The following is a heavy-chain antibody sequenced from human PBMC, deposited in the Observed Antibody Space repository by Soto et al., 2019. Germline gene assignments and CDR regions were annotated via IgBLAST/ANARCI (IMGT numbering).Heavy chain of an antibody. CDR3: ARDGGDSSGYYYGPNYYGMDV. V-gene: IGHV1-69*13. CDR2: IIPVFGTA. J-gene: IGHJ6*02. D-gene: IGHD3-22*01. Sequence: SVKVSCKASGGTFSSYAISWVRQAPGQGLEWMGGIIPVFGTANYAQKFQGRVTITADESTSTAYMELSSLRSEDTAVYYGARDGGDSSGYYYGPNYYGMDVWGQGTTVTVSS. CDR1: GGTFSSYA.